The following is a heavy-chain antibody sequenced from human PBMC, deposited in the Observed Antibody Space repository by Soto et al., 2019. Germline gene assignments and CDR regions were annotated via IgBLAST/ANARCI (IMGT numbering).Heavy chain of an antibody. CDR1: GFTFSSYA. Sequence: EVQLLESGGGLVQPGGSLRLSCAASGFTFSSYAMSWVRQAPGKGLEWVSAISGSGGSTYYADSVKGRFTISRDNSKNTPYLQMNSLRAEDTAVYYCAKDSSGWYDSFDYWGQGTLVTVSS. CDR3: AKDSSGWYDSFDY. CDR2: ISGSGGST. D-gene: IGHD6-19*01. J-gene: IGHJ4*02. V-gene: IGHV3-23*01.